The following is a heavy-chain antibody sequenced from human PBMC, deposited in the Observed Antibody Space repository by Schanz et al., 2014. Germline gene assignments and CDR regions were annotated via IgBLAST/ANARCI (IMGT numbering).Heavy chain of an antibody. V-gene: IGHV1-8*01. Sequence: QVQLVQSGAEVKKPGASVKVSCKVSGSIFSKLLMHWVRQGPAKGLEWMGWMNPTTGNRGYAQNFQGRVTMTRDTSTSTVYMELSSLRSEDTAVYYCARDGEAAAGCDYWGQGTLVTVSS. CDR2: MNPTTGNR. D-gene: IGHD6-13*01. J-gene: IGHJ4*02. CDR1: GSIFSKLL. CDR3: ARDGEAAAGCDY.